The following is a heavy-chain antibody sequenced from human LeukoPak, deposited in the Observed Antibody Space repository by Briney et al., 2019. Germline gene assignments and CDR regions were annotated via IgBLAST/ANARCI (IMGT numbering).Heavy chain of an antibody. CDR3: ARAAGDDAFDI. J-gene: IGHJ3*02. CDR2: IYYSGST. Sequence: SETLSLTCTVSGGSISSYYWSWIRQPPGKGLEWIGYIYYSGSTNYNPSLKSRVTISVDTSKNQFSLKPSSVTAADTAVYYCARAAGDDAFDIWGQGTMVTVSS. V-gene: IGHV4-59*01. CDR1: GGSISSYY. D-gene: IGHD1-14*01.